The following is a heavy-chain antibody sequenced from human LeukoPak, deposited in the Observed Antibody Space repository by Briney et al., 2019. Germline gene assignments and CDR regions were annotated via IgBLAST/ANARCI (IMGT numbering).Heavy chain of an antibody. CDR3: AKVWADYDFWSAYYWYFDL. J-gene: IGHJ2*01. Sequence: PSETLSLTCAVYGGSFSGYYWSWVRQAPGKGLEWVSAVSGNGAGTFYTDSVKGRFTISRDNSRHTLYLQMDSLRAEDTAVYYCAKVWADYDFWSAYYWYFDLWGRGTLVTVSS. V-gene: IGHV3-23*01. CDR1: GGSFSGYY. CDR2: VSGNGAGT. D-gene: IGHD3-3*01.